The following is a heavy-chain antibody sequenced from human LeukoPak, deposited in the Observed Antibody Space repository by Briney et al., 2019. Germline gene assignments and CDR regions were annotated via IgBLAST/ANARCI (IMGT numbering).Heavy chain of an antibody. J-gene: IGHJ4*02. V-gene: IGHV4-59*01. D-gene: IGHD1-26*01. CDR2: IYYSGST. Sequence: SETLSLTCTGSGGSISSYYWSWIRQPPGKGLEWIGYIYYSGSTNYNPSLKSRVTISVDTSKNQFSLKLSSVTAADTAVYYCAGGIVEATIYFDYWGQGTLVTVSS. CDR3: AGGIVEATIYFDY. CDR1: GGSISSYY.